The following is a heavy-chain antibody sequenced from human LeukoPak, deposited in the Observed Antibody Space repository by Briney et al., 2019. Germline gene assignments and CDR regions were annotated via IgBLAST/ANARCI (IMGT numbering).Heavy chain of an antibody. CDR3: AKVSRRSGSWPSFDY. CDR1: GFTFSNYG. J-gene: IGHJ4*02. D-gene: IGHD6-13*01. V-gene: IGHV3-30*18. CDR2: ISYDGSDK. Sequence: PGGSLRLSCAASGFTFSNYGMHWVRQAPGKGLEWVAVISYDGSDKYYADSVKGRFTISRDNSKNTLYLQMNSLRDEDTAIYYCAKVSRRSGSWPSFDYWGQGTLVTVSS.